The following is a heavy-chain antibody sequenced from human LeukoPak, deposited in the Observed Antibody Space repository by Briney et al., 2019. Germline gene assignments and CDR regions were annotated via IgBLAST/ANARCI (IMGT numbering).Heavy chain of an antibody. CDR2: LYYSGSP. D-gene: IGHD4-17*01. J-gene: IGHJ4*02. CDR3: ARSRYGDFDY. CDR1: GGSISSIYW. Sequence: SGTLSLTCAVSGGSISSIYWWSWVRQPPGKGLEWIGELYYSGSPNYNPSLKTRVTIPVDSSENQFSLKLTSVTAADTAVYFCARSRYGDFDYWGQGTLVTVSS. V-gene: IGHV4-4*02.